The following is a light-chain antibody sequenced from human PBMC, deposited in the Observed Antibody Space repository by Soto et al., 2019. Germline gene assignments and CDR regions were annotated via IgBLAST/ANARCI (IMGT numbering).Light chain of an antibody. CDR1: SSDVGGHDY. Sequence: QSALTQPASVSGSPGQSITISCTGTSSDVGGHDYVSWYRQYPDKAPQLLISDVSIRTSGVYNRFSGSKSGNTASLTISGLQDEDEADYYCSSYTSSNTYVVFGGGTKLTVL. V-gene: IGLV2-14*01. CDR2: DVS. CDR3: SSYTSSNTYVV. J-gene: IGLJ2*01.